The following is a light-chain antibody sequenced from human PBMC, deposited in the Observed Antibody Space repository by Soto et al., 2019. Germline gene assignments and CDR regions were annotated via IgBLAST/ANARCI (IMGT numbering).Light chain of an antibody. Sequence: AIRMTQSPSSFSASTGDRVTITCRASQGISSYLAWYQQKPGKATKLLIYAASTLQSGVPSRFSGSGSGTDFTLTISCLQSEDFATYYCQQYYSYPQVTFGPGTKVDIK. J-gene: IGKJ3*01. V-gene: IGKV1-8*01. CDR1: QGISSY. CDR3: QQYYSYPQVT. CDR2: AAS.